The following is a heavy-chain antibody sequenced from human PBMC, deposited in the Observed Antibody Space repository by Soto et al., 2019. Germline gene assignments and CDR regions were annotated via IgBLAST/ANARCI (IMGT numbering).Heavy chain of an antibody. Sequence: EVQLVETGGGLIQPGGSLRLSCAASGFTVSSNYMSWVRQAPGKGLELVSVIYSGGSTYYADSVKGRFTISRDNSKNTLYLQMNSLRAEDTAVYYCARDKVVPAGDYYYGMDVWGQGTTVTVSS. CDR1: GFTVSSNY. D-gene: IGHD2-2*01. CDR2: IYSGGST. V-gene: IGHV3-53*02. J-gene: IGHJ6*02. CDR3: ARDKVVPAGDYYYGMDV.